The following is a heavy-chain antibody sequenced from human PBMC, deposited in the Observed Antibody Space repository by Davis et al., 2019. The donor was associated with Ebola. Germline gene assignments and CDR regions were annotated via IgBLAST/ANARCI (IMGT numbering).Heavy chain of an antibody. D-gene: IGHD3-16*02. J-gene: IGHJ4*02. CDR2: IYYSGST. V-gene: IGHV4-31*03. CDR1: GGSISSGGYY. CDR3: ARARRLRLGELSARFAY. Sequence: MPSETLSLTCTVSGGSISSGGYYWSLSSQHPGKGLEWIGYIYYSGSTYYNTALKSRVTISVDTSKNQFSLNLSSVTAEDPAVYYCARARRLRLGELSARFAYWGQGTLVTVSS.